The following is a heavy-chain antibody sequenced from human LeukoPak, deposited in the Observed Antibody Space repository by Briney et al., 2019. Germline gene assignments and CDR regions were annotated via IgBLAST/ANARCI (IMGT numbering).Heavy chain of an antibody. D-gene: IGHD6-19*01. Sequence: SETLSLTCTVSGGSITTSSYYWGWIRQPPGKGLEWIGSIHYSGSTYYNPSLKSRVTISVDTSKNQFSLKLSSVTAADTAVYYCARGQARLSWFDPWGQGTLVTVSS. J-gene: IGHJ5*02. CDR3: ARGQARLSWFDP. V-gene: IGHV4-39*07. CDR2: IHYSGST. CDR1: GGSITTSSYY.